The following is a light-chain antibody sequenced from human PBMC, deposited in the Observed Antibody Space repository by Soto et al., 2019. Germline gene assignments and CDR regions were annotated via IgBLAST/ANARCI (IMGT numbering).Light chain of an antibody. J-gene: IGLJ1*01. V-gene: IGLV1-36*01. CDR3: AAWDDGLTGYV. CDR1: SSNIGNNA. CDR2: YDD. Sequence: QAVVTQPPSVSAAPRQRVTISCSGGSSNIGNNAVNWYQQLPGKPPKLVIYYDDLVPSGISDRFSGSKSGTSASLAISGLQSEDEADYYCAAWDDGLTGYVFGSGTKVTVL.